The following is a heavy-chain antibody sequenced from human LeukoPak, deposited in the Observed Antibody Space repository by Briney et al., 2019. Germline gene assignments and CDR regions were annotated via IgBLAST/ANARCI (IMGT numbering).Heavy chain of an antibody. CDR1: GSTFTSSA. V-gene: IGHV1-58*02. Sequence: ASVKVSCKAYGSTFTSSAMQWVRQARGQRLEWIGWIVVGSGNTNYAQKFQERVTITRDMSTSTAYMELSSLRSEDTAVYYCAAKTPYGDYGPDAFDIWGQGTMVTVSS. D-gene: IGHD4-17*01. J-gene: IGHJ3*02. CDR2: IVVGSGNT. CDR3: AAKTPYGDYGPDAFDI.